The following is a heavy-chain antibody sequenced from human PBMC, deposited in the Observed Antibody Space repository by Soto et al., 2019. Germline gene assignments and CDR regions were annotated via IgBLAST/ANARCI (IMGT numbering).Heavy chain of an antibody. CDR1: GFSFNTHG. V-gene: IGHV3-33*01. D-gene: IGHD6-19*01. CDR2: IWFDGSKK. Sequence: QVQLVESGGGVVQPGTSLRLSCAASGFSFNTHGMHWIRQTPAKGLEWVAVIWFDGSKKYYEDSVTGRFTISRDNSRSALYLEMDSLRVEDRGVYYCARSSGLGIDFWGQGTLVTVSS. J-gene: IGHJ4*02. CDR3: ARSSGLGIDF.